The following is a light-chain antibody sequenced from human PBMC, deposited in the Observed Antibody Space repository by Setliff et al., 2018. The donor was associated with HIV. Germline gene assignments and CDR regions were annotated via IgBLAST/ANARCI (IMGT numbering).Light chain of an antibody. CDR3: SSYTRSSTLV. CDR1: SSDVGGYNF. CDR2: DVN. Sequence: QSALSQPRSVSGSPGQSVTISCTGTSSDVGGYNFVSWYQQHPGKAPKFIIYDVNNRPSGVSDRFSGSKSGNMASLTISGLQAEDEAHYYCSSYTRSSTLVFGGGTKVTVL. V-gene: IGLV2-14*01. J-gene: IGLJ3*02.